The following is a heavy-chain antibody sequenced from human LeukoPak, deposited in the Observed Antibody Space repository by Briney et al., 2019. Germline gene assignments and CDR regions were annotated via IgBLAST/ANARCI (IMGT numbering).Heavy chain of an antibody. CDR3: ARGSPAADDAFDI. Sequence: SETLSLTCAVNGGSFSGYYWNWIRQPPGKGLEWIGDITHTGSTNDNPSLAGRVTVSVDASKNQFSLSLASVTAADTALYYCARGSPAADDAFDIWGQGILVTVSS. CDR2: ITHTGST. CDR1: GGSFSGYY. J-gene: IGHJ3*02. D-gene: IGHD6-13*01. V-gene: IGHV4-34*01.